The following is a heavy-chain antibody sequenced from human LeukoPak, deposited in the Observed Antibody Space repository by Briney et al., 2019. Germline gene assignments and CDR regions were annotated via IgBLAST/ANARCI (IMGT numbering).Heavy chain of an antibody. Sequence: PGGSLRLSCEASGFSFSNTWMSWVRQAPGKGLEWVGRVKSKADDGTTDYAAPVQGRFTISRDDSKNTLSLQMNSLKTEDTAVYYCATEGGSGSYYGDDAFDMWGQGTMDTVSS. CDR2: VKSKADDGTT. J-gene: IGHJ3*02. CDR3: ATEGGSGSYYGDDAFDM. V-gene: IGHV3-15*01. CDR1: GFSFSNTW. D-gene: IGHD3-10*01.